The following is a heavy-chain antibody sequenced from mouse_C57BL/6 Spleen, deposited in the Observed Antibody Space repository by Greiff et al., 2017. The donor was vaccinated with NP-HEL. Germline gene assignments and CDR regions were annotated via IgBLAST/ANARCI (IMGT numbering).Heavy chain of an antibody. J-gene: IGHJ4*01. CDR2: IRNKANGYTT. V-gene: IGHV7-3*01. Sequence: VQLKESGGGLVQPGGSLSLSCAASGFTFTDYYMSWVRQPPGKALEWLGFIRNKANGYTTEYSASVKGRFTISRDNSQSILYLQMNALRAEDSATYYCARWFYAMDYWGQGTSVTVSS. CDR1: GFTFTDYY. CDR3: ARWFYAMDY.